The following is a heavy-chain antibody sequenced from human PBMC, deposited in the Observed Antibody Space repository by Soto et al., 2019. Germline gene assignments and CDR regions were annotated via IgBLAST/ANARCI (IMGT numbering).Heavy chain of an antibody. Sequence: QVQLVESGGGVVQPGRSLRLSCAASGFTFSSYAMHWVRRAPGKGLEWMAVMSYDGSNKYYADSVKGRFTISRDNSKNTLYLQMNSLRPEDRALYYRAREGGAYWGQGTLVIVSS. J-gene: IGHJ4*02. CDR3: AREGGAY. CDR2: MSYDGSNK. V-gene: IGHV3-30-3*01. CDR1: GFTFSSYA. D-gene: IGHD3-16*01.